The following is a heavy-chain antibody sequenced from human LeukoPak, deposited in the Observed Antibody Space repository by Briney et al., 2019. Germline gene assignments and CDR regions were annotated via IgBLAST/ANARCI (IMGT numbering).Heavy chain of an antibody. CDR1: GGTFSSYA. CDR3: ARVVTSVVVPAATVWDYYFDY. D-gene: IGHD2-2*01. V-gene: IGHV1-69*05. CDR2: IIPIFGTA. Sequence: ASVKVSCKASGGTFSSYAISWVRQAPGQGLEWMGGIIPIFGTANYAQKFQGRVTITTDESTSTAYMELSSLRSEDTAVYYCARVVTSVVVPAATVWDYYFDYWGQGTLVTVPS. J-gene: IGHJ4*02.